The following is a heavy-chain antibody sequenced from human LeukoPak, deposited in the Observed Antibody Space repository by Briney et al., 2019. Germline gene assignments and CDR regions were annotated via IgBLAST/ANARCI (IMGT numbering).Heavy chain of an antibody. D-gene: IGHD1-26*01. J-gene: IGHJ3*02. Sequence: GGSLRLSCAASGFTFSSYAMNWVRQTPGKGLEWVSGISSIGSRTNYADSVKGRFTISRDNTKNTLYLQMNRLRAEETAVYYCAKDDPSGNDAFDIWGQGTMVTVSS. CDR1: GFTFSSYA. CDR2: ISSIGSRT. CDR3: AKDDPSGNDAFDI. V-gene: IGHV3-23*01.